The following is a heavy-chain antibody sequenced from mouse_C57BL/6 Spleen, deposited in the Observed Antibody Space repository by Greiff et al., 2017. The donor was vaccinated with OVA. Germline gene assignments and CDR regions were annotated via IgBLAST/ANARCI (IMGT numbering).Heavy chain of an antibody. D-gene: IGHD4-1*01. V-gene: IGHV5-4*01. J-gene: IGHJ3*01. Sequence: EVKLVESGGGLVKPRGSLKLSCAASGFTFSSYAMSWVRQTPEKWLEWVATISDGGSYTYYPDNVKGRFTISRDNAKNNLYLQMSHLKSEDTAMYYCARDGANWGAWFAYWGQGTLVTVSA. CDR3: ARDGANWGAWFAY. CDR1: GFTFSSYA. CDR2: ISDGGSYT.